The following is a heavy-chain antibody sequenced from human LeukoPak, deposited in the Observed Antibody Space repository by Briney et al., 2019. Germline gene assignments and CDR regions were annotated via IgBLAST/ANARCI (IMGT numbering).Heavy chain of an antibody. CDR3: ARILDSAWGELGY. CDR1: EFSFSSYG. CDR2: IRSDGSNK. D-gene: IGHD6-19*01. Sequence: GGSLRLSCAGAEFSFSSYGVHWVRQAAGKGLEWMAFIRSDGSNKYYADSVKGRFTISRDNSKNTLYLQMNSLRAEDTAVYYCARILDSAWGELGYWGQGTLVTVSS. J-gene: IGHJ4*02. V-gene: IGHV3-30*02.